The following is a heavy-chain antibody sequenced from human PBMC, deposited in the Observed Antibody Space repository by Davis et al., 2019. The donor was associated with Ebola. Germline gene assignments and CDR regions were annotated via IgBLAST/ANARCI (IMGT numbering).Heavy chain of an antibody. CDR1: SYTFTSYD. V-gene: IGHV1-18*01. CDR2: ISAYNSNT. D-gene: IGHD1-26*01. J-gene: IGHJ5*01. Sequence: ASVQVSCKASSYTFTSYDIIWVRQAPGQGLEWLGWISAYNSNTNYAQKLQGRVTMTTDTSRSTAYMELRSLRSDDTAVYYCAREAGATTRIYDSWGQGTLVTVSS. CDR3: AREAGATTRIYDS.